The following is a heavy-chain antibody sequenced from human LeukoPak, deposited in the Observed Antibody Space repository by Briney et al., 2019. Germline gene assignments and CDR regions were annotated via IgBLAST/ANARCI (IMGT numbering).Heavy chain of an antibody. V-gene: IGHV3-23*01. D-gene: IGHD2-15*01. J-gene: IGHJ4*02. Sequence: LGGSLRLSCAASGFTVSSNYMSWVRQAPGKGLEWVSLISGSGVSTYYADSVKGRFTISRVNSKNTLYLQMNSLRAEDTAVYYCAKGPDSGGDYWGQGALVTVSS. CDR2: ISGSGVST. CDR3: AKGPDSGGDY. CDR1: GFTVSSNY.